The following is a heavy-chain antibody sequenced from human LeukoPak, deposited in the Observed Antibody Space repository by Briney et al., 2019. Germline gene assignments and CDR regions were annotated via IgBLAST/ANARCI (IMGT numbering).Heavy chain of an antibody. CDR3: ARGGYSYGYPYFDY. Sequence: ASVKVSCKASGYTFTGYYMHWVRQAPGQGLEWMGWINPNSGGTNYAQKLQGRVTMTRDTSISTAYMELSRLRSDDTAVYYCARGGYSYGYPYFDYWGQGTLVTVSS. V-gene: IGHV1-2*02. CDR2: INPNSGGT. J-gene: IGHJ4*02. D-gene: IGHD5-18*01. CDR1: GYTFTGYY.